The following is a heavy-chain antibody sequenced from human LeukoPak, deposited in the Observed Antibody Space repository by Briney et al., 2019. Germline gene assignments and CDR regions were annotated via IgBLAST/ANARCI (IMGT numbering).Heavy chain of an antibody. Sequence: PGGSLTLSCEASGFIFSSFSMNWVRQAPGKGLEWIAYIRGRSTDISYADSAKGRFTISRDDAKNSLFLQMGSLRTEDTAVYYCVRDHYWAFDYWGQGTLVTVSS. CDR1: GFIFSSFS. V-gene: IGHV3-21*05. J-gene: IGHJ4*02. D-gene: IGHD2-8*02. CDR3: VRDHYWAFDY. CDR2: IRGRSTDI.